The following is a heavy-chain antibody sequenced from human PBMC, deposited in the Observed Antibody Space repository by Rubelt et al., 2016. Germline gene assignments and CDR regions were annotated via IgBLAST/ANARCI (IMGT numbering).Heavy chain of an antibody. CDR2: IYSGGST. CDR1: GFTFTSYS. D-gene: IGHD3-10*01. V-gene: IGHV3-66*04. CDR3: ARQSNYYGTGFDY. Sequence: VQLVESGGGLVKPGGSLRLSCAASGFTFTSYSMNWVRQAPGKGLEWVSVIYSGGSTYYADSVKGRFTISRDNFKNTLYLQMNSLTAEDTAVYYCARQSNYYGTGFDYWGQGTRVTVSS. J-gene: IGHJ4*02.